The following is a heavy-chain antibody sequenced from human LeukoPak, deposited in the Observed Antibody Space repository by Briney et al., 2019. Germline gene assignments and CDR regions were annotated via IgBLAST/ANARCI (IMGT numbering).Heavy chain of an antibody. CDR3: ARYKAGDY. CDR1: GFTFSSYE. CDR2: ISSSGSTI. V-gene: IGHV3-48*03. Sequence: GGSLRLSCAASGFTFSSYEMNWVRQAPGKGLEWVSYISSSGSTIYYADSVKGRFTISRHNPENSVYLQMNSLRAEDTAVYHCARYKAGDYWGQGTLVTVSS. D-gene: IGHD1-14*01. J-gene: IGHJ4*02.